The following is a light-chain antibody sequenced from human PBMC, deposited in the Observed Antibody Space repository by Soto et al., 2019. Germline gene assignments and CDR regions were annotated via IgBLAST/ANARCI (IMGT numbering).Light chain of an antibody. CDR1: QDINRH. CDR2: ATS. CDR3: QQLDSFPLS. V-gene: IGKV1-9*01. Sequence: IQLTQSPSSLSAAVGDRVTITCRASQDINRHLAWYQQKPGKAPSLLIYATSTLQSGVPSRFSGSGSGTDFTLTISGLQTEDFATYHCQQLDSFPLSFGGGTKLEIK. J-gene: IGKJ4*01.